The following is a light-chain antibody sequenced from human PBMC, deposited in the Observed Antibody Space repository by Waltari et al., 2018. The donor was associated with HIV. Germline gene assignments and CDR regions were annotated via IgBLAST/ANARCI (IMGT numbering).Light chain of an antibody. CDR1: QRIKND. V-gene: IGKV1-39*01. CDR2: SAS. J-gene: IGKJ4*01. Sequence: DIQVTQSPSSLSAYTGDTVIITCRASQRIKNDLNWYHHKPGASPRLLIYSASGLQSGVPSRFTGSGTGTEFNFTISGLQSEDSATYYCQQSHEPPLTFGGGTKVEIK. CDR3: QQSHEPPLT.